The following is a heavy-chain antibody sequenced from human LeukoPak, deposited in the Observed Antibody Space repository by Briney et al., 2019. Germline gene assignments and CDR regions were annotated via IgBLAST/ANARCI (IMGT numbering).Heavy chain of an antibody. J-gene: IGHJ4*02. V-gene: IGHV3-7*01. CDR3: ARDGRWINYYDRSSPV. D-gene: IGHD3-22*01. CDR1: GFTFRTYW. CDR2: IKQDGNEK. Sequence: GGSLRLSCAASGFTFRTYWMSWVRQAPGKGLEWVANIKQDGNEKYYVDSVKGRFTISRDNAKNSLYLQMNSLRVEDTAVYYCARDGRWINYYDRSSPVWGQGTLVTGSS.